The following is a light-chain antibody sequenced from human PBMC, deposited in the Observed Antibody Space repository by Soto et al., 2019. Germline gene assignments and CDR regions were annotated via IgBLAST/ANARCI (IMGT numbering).Light chain of an antibody. CDR3: QQSYSLPPTWT. J-gene: IGKJ1*01. V-gene: IGKV1-5*03. CDR2: KAS. CDR1: QTISSW. Sequence: DIQMTQSPSTLSGSVGDRVTITCRASQTISSWLAWYQQKPGKAPKLLIYKASTLKSGVPSRFSGSGSGTEFTLTISSLQPEDFATYYCQQSYSLPPTWTFGQGTKVDIK.